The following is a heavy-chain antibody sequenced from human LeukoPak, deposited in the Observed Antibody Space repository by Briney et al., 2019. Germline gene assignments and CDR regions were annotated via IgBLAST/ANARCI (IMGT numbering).Heavy chain of an antibody. J-gene: IGHJ4*02. CDR1: GFTFSSYG. Sequence: PGGSLRLSCAASGFTFSSYGMHWVRQAPGKGLEWVAVISYDGSNKYYADSVKGRFTISRDNSKNTLYLQMNSLRAEDTAVYYCANTRNGVLDYWGQGTPVTASS. CDR3: ANTRNGVLDY. V-gene: IGHV3-30*18. D-gene: IGHD4-17*01. CDR2: ISYDGSNK.